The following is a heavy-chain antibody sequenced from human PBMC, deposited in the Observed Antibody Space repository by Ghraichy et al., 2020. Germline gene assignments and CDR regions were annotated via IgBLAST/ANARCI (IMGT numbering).Heavy chain of an antibody. J-gene: IGHJ6*02. CDR2: IYYSGST. CDR1: GGSISTYY. D-gene: IGHD3-10*01. CDR3: ARRGRVLSYFAMDV. Sequence: SETLSLTCTISGGSISTYYWSWIRQPPGKGLEWIGNIYYSGSTNYSPSLKSRVTISVDTSKNQFSLKLSSVTAAVTAVYYCARRGRVLSYFAMDVWGQGTTVTVSS. V-gene: IGHV4-59*01.